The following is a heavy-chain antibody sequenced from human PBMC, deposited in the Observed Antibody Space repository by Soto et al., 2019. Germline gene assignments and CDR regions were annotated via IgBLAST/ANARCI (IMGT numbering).Heavy chain of an antibody. CDR3: ARRRHYYDSSGYASRGAPVTFDL. V-gene: IGHV1-69*13. D-gene: IGHD3-22*01. CDR2: IIPIFGTA. Sequence: SVKVSCKASGGTFSSYAISWVRQAPGQGLEWMGGIIPIFGTANYAQKFQGRVTITADESTSTAYMELSSLRSEDTAVYYCARRRHYYDSSGYASRGAPVTFDLWGRGTLVTVSS. J-gene: IGHJ2*01. CDR1: GGTFSSYA.